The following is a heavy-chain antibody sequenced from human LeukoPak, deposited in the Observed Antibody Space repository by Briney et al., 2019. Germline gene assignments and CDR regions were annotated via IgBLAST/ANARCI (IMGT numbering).Heavy chain of an antibody. CDR2: IIPIFGTA. Sequence: SVKVSCKASGGTFSSYAISWVRQAPGQGLEWMGRIIPIFGTANYAQKFQGRVTITTDESTSTAYMELSSLRSEDTAVYYCAREGYYDSSGYPGEVDPWGQGTLVTVSS. CDR1: GGTFSSYA. V-gene: IGHV1-69*05. J-gene: IGHJ5*02. D-gene: IGHD3-22*01. CDR3: AREGYYDSSGYPGEVDP.